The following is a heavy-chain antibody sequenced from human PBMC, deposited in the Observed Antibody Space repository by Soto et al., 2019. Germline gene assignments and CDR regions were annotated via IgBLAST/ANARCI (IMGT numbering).Heavy chain of an antibody. CDR2: INDSGST. CDR1: GGSFSGYY. Sequence: QVQLQQWGAGLLKPSETLSLTCAVYGGSFSGYYWSWIRQTPGKGLEWIGEINDSGSTNYNPSLKSRDTIWVYTPHNQFSLKLRSVTAADAAVYYCPSGLLLWFGELSRRGGYYYYMDVRGKGITVTGSS. V-gene: IGHV4-34*01. D-gene: IGHD3-10*01. CDR3: PSGLLLWFGELSRRGGYYYYMDV. J-gene: IGHJ6*03.